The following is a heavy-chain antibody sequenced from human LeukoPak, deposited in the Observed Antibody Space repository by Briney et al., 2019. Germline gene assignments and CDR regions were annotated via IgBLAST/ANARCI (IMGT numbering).Heavy chain of an antibody. CDR1: GFTFSDYT. Sequence: GGSLTLSCAASGFTFSDYTMTWVRQTPGKGLEWVSSISSDHNHVFYVESLRGRFTISRDNAKNSLYLQMNSLRAEDTAVYYCARDFRFLEDNWGQGTLVTVSS. CDR3: ARDFRFLEDN. D-gene: IGHD3-3*01. CDR2: ISSDHNHV. V-gene: IGHV3-21*06. J-gene: IGHJ4*02.